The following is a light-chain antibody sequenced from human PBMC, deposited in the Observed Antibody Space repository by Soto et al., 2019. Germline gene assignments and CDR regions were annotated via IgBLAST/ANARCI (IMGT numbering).Light chain of an antibody. V-gene: IGKV3-20*01. J-gene: IGKJ2*03. Sequence: EIVLTQSPATLSLSPGERATLSCRASQSIPSNSLAWYQQTPGQPPRRLIYAASTRAPGSPDRFSGSGSGTDFTLTISRLEPEDFAVYYCLQYGTSPPKYSFGQWTKLEI. CDR3: LQYGTSPPKYS. CDR2: AAS. CDR1: QSIPSNS.